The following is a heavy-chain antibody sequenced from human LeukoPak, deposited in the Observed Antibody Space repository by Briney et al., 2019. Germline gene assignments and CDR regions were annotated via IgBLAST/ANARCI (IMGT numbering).Heavy chain of an antibody. D-gene: IGHD3-3*01. J-gene: IGHJ4*02. V-gene: IGHV3-7*01. CDR3: ARLGDFWSGYYGDY. CDR2: IRQDGSEK. Sequence: GGSLRLSCAASGFTFSNYWMSWVRQAPGKGLEWVANIRQDGSEKYYVDSVKGRFTISRDNAKNLLYLQMNSLRAEDTAVYYCARLGDFWSGYYGDYWGQGTLVTVSS. CDR1: GFTFSNYW.